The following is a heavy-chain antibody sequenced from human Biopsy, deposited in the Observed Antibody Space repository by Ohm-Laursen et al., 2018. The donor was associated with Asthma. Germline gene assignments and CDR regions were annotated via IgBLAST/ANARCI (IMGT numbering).Heavy chain of an antibody. CDR3: ARVAVGSSWVYFYYGMDV. Sequence: SLRLSCTAFGFTFSSFGMHWVRQAPGKGLEWVAVISFDGIHKYYADSVKGRYTVSRDNSQNTLNLEMTSLKAEDTALYYCARVAVGSSWVYFYYGMDVWGQGTTVTVSS. D-gene: IGHD6-13*01. J-gene: IGHJ6*02. CDR1: GFTFSSFG. CDR2: ISFDGIHK. V-gene: IGHV3-30*03.